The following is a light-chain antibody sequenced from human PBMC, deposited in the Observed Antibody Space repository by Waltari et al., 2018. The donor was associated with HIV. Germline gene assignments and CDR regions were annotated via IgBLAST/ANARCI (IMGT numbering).Light chain of an antibody. Sequence: DIVMTQTPPSLSVTPGRPASFSCNSSQSLKHTDGKTYLYWYLQRPGQSPQVLIYEVSKRYAGVPDRFSGSGSGTHFTLKSARVEAEDVGSYYCMQSLHLLYTFGQGTKLEIK. CDR2: EVS. CDR3: MQSLHLLYT. V-gene: IGKV2D-29*02. CDR1: QSLKHTDGKTY. J-gene: IGKJ2*01.